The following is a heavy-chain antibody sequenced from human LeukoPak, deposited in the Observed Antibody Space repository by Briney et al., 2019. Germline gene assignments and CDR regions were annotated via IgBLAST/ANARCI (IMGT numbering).Heavy chain of an antibody. V-gene: IGHV1-69*13. CDR3: AREWGYCSSTSCPPGY. CDR2: IIPIFGTA. J-gene: IGHJ4*02. D-gene: IGHD2-2*01. Sequence: SVKVSCKASGGTFSSYAISWVRQAPGQGLEWMGGIIPIFGTANYAQKFQGRVTITADESTSTAYMEPSSLRSEDTAVYYCAREWGYCSSTSCPPGYWGQGTLVTVSS. CDR1: GGTFSSYA.